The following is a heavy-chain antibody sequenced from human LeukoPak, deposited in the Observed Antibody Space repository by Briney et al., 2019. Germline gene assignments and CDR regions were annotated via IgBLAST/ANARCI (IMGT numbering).Heavy chain of an antibody. D-gene: IGHD1-14*01. V-gene: IGHV4-59*02. J-gene: IGHJ5*02. CDR1: GDSVSSYY. CDR3: ARGSTGQYDP. CDR2: VHYSGSS. Sequence: SETLSLTCSVSGDSVSSYYWSWIRQSPGKGREWIGYVHYSGSSNSNPSLKSRVTTSVDTSRNQFSLQLSSVTAADTAVYYCARGSTGQYDPWGQGILVTVSS.